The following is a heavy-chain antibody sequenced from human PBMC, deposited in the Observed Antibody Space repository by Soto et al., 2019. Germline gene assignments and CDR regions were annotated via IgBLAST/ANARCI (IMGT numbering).Heavy chain of an antibody. V-gene: IGHV3-30*18. J-gene: IGHJ6*02. CDR1: GFIFSSYG. Sequence: GGSLRLSCAASGFIFSSYGMSWVRQAPGKGLEWVAVISFDGSNKYFADPVKGRFTISRDNSKNTLYLQMSSLRAEDTAVYYCAXDRRAVVIPPGDYGMDVWGQGTTVTVSS. D-gene: IGHD2-2*01. CDR3: AXDRRAVVIPPGDYGMDV. CDR2: ISFDGSNK.